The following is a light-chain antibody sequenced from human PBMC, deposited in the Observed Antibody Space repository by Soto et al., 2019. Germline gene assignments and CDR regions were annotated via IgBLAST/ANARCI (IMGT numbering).Light chain of an antibody. V-gene: IGKV1-39*01. J-gene: IGKJ2*01. CDR1: ETISDY. CDR2: AAS. CDR3: QQSYSTPRT. Sequence: DIKMTQSPSSLSASVGDRVTISCRASETISDYLNWYQQKPGKAPNLLIFAASTLQTGVPSRFSGSGSGTDFTLTISSLQPEDFATYYCQQSYSTPRTFGQGTKLEIK.